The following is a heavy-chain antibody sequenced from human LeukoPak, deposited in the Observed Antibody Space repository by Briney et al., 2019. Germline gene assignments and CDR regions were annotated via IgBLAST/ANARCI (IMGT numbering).Heavy chain of an antibody. CDR3: AGVVVVPAAILPDYYYYYMDV. D-gene: IGHD2-2*02. J-gene: IGHJ6*03. Sequence: SVKVSCKASGGTFSSYAISWVRQAPGQGLEWMGGIIPIFGTANYAQKFQGRVTITTDESTSPAYMELSSLRSEDTAVYYCAGVVVVPAAILPDYYYYYMDVWGKGTTVTVSS. CDR2: IIPIFGTA. CDR1: GGTFSSYA. V-gene: IGHV1-69*05.